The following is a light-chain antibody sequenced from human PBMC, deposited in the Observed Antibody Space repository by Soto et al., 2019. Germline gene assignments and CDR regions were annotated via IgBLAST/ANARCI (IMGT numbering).Light chain of an antibody. Sequence: DIQMTQSPSTVSASVGDRVTITCRDSESISTWLAWYQQKPGQAPKLLIYDASISDSGVPSRISGSGSVTEFTLTVSNLQPDDSATYYCQQYHSLWALGQGTKVEIK. CDR1: ESISTW. CDR3: QQYHSLWA. CDR2: DAS. J-gene: IGKJ1*01. V-gene: IGKV1-5*01.